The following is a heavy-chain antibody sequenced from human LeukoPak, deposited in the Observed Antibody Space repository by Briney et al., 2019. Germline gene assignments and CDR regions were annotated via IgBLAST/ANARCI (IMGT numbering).Heavy chain of an antibody. Sequence: GGSLGLSCAASGFTFSSYAMSWVRQAPGKGLEWVSAISGSGGSTYYADSVKGRFTISRDNSKNTLYLQMNSLRAEDTAVYYCAALGRGYSYGFDYWGQGTLVTVSS. CDR3: AALGRGYSYGFDY. J-gene: IGHJ4*02. CDR1: GFTFSSYA. D-gene: IGHD5-18*01. CDR2: ISGSGGST. V-gene: IGHV3-23*01.